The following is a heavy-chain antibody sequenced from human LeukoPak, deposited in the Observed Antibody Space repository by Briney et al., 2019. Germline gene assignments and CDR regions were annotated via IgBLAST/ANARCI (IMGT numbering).Heavy chain of an antibody. V-gene: IGHV1-69*13. CDR3: ARVIGYSGYETFDY. Sequence: SVKVSCKASGGTFSSYAISWVRQAPGQGVDWMGGIIPIFGTANYAQKFQGRVTITADESTSTAYMELSSLRSEDTAVYYCARVIGYSGYETFDYWGQGTLVTVSS. CDR2: IIPIFGTA. D-gene: IGHD5-12*01. CDR1: GGTFSSYA. J-gene: IGHJ4*02.